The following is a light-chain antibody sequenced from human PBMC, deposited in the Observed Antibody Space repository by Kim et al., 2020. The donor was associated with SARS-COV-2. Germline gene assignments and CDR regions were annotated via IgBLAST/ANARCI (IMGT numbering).Light chain of an antibody. J-gene: IGKJ2*01. V-gene: IGKV3-15*01. CDR3: QHYNNWPPFT. CDR2: DAS. CDR1: ESVGIR. Sequence: SPGERAPLSCSASESVGIRLAWYQHKLGQAPRLLIYDASTRATGIPPRFSGSGSETEFTLTISDLQSEDFAVYFCQHYNNWPPFTFGQGTKLEIK.